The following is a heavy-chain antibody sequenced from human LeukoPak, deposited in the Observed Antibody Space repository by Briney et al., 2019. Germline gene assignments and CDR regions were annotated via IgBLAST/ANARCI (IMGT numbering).Heavy chain of an antibody. V-gene: IGHV4-59*11. J-gene: IGHJ3*02. D-gene: IGHD3-3*01. CDR2: IYYRGTT. CDR3: ARIQPSCPGLGFCSFDI. Sequence: SETLSLTCSVSGSSISPHHWTWIRQAPGEGLEWMGYIYYRGTTNYSPSLKNRLTMPVDTSKNQISLKLTSVTAADTAVYYCARIQPSCPGLGFCSFDIWGQGTLATVSS. CDR1: GSSISPHH.